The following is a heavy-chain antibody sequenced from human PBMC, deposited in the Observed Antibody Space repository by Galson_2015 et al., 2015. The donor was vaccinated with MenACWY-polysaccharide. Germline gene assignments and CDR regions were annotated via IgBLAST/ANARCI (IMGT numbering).Heavy chain of an antibody. D-gene: IGHD3-22*01. Sequence: SVKVSCKASGYTFTTYDINWLRQATGQGLEWMGWMNPNSGNTGYAQKFQGRVTMTRNTSISTAYMELNSLRVEDTAIYYCARHEYYDPSGYIDYWGQGTLVGVSS. V-gene: IGHV1-8*01. CDR2: MNPNSGNT. CDR3: ARHEYYDPSGYIDY. J-gene: IGHJ4*02. CDR1: GYTFTTYD.